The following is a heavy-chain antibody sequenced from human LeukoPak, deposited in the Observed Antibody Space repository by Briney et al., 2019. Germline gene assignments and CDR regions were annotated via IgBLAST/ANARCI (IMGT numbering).Heavy chain of an antibody. J-gene: IGHJ4*02. CDR3: ASLAVAGTTFDY. V-gene: IGHV3-30*02. CDR1: GFNIRTYG. Sequence: GGSLRLSCAASGFNIRTYGMHWVRQAPGKGLEWVAIVRYDGNTKNYVDSVKGRFTISRDTSKNTVFLQMNSLRAEDTALYYCASLAVAGTTFDYWGQGTLVTSPQ. CDR2: VRYDGNTK. D-gene: IGHD6-19*01.